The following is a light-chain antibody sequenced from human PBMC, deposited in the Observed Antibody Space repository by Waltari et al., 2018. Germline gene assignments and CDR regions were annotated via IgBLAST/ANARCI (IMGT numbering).Light chain of an antibody. CDR2: DAS. CDR3: QQRSSLLPVT. Sequence: EIVLTQSPGTVSLSPGERATLSCRASQNVDNYVAWYQQRPGQTPKLLIYDASNRATGVPARLRGSGSGTDFTLTISGVEPADFAVYYCQQRSSLLPVTFGGGTKVEIK. CDR1: QNVDNY. J-gene: IGKJ4*01. V-gene: IGKV3-11*01.